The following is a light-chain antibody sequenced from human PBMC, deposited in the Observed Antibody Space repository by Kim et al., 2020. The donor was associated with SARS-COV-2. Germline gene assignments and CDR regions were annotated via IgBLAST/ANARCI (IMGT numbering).Light chain of an antibody. Sequence: GQSVTISFSGRSSSIGVNSVLWYQQLPGPAPKLLIYRSNQRPSGVPDRFSGSKSGTSASLAISGLRSEDEADYYCAAWDDTLRGRLFGGGTKVTVL. V-gene: IGLV1-47*01. CDR1: SSSIGVNS. CDR3: AAWDDTLRGRL. CDR2: RSN. J-gene: IGLJ3*02.